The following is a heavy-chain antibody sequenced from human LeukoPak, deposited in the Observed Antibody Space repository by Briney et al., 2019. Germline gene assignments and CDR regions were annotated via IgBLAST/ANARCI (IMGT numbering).Heavy chain of an antibody. Sequence: PGGSLRLSCTVSGFTVSNNYMSWVRQAPGKGLEWVANIKQDGSEKDYVDSVKGRFTISRDNSKNSLFLQMNSLRVEDTAVYYCARDPHAVTSYFDCWGQGTLVTVSS. CDR3: ARDPHAVTSYFDC. V-gene: IGHV3-7*04. D-gene: IGHD4-17*01. J-gene: IGHJ4*02. CDR2: IKQDGSEK. CDR1: GFTVSNNY.